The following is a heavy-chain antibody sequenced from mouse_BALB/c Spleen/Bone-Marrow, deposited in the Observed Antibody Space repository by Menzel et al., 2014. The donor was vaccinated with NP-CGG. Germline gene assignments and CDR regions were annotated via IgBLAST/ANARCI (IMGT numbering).Heavy chain of an antibody. J-gene: IGHJ4*01. V-gene: IGHV1S81*02. CDR2: INPSNGAN. D-gene: IGHD2-1*01. CDR3: SRGGNFDVIYY. Sequence: QLQESGSVLGRPGASVKLSCKASGYTFTSYYMFWVKQRPGQGLEWIGGINPSNGANNFNEKFKSKATLTVDKSSSTAYMQLSSLTSEDSAVYYCSRGGNFDVIYYWGQGTSST. CDR1: GYTFTSYY.